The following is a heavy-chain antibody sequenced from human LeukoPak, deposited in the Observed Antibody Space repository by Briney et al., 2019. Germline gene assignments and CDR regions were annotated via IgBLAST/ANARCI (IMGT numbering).Heavy chain of an antibody. Sequence: ASVKVSCKASGYTFTSYDFNWVRQATGQRPEWMGWMSPNSGDTGYAQKFQDRVTMTRNTSLSTAYMELSSLRSDDTAVYYCARGPPNWGYDYWGPGTLVTVSS. V-gene: IGHV1-8*01. CDR2: MSPNSGDT. D-gene: IGHD7-27*01. CDR1: GYTFTSYD. J-gene: IGHJ4*02. CDR3: ARGPPNWGYDY.